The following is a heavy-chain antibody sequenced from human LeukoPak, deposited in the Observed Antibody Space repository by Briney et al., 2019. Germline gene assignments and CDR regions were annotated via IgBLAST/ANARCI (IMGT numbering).Heavy chain of an antibody. J-gene: IGHJ4*02. V-gene: IGHV3-21*01. CDR3: ATPGVSGSYYWIPLDY. CDR1: GFTFTSYS. CDR2: ISTSGGYI. D-gene: IGHD1-26*01. Sequence: GGSLRLSCAASGFTFTSYSMNWVRQAPGKGLEWVSSISTSGGYIYYADSVKGRFTISRDNAKNSLYLQMNSLRAEDTAVYYCATPGVSGSYYWIPLDYWGQGTLVTVSS.